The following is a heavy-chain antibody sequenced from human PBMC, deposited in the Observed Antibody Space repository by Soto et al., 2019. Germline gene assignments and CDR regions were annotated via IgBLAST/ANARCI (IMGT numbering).Heavy chain of an antibody. D-gene: IGHD6-13*01. J-gene: IGHJ5*02. CDR1: GYTLTELS. V-gene: IGHV1-24*01. CDR2: FDPEDGET. Sequence: ASGKVSCEVSGYTLTELSMHWVRQAPGKGLEWMGGFDPEDGETIYAQKFQGRVTMTEDTSKNQFSLQLNSVTPEDTAVYYCAKAGLTGGTLWFGPWGQGTLVTVSS. CDR3: AKAGLTGGTLWFGP.